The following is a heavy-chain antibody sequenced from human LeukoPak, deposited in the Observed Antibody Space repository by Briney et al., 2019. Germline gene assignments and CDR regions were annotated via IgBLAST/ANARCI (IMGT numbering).Heavy chain of an antibody. CDR3: ARARIAAAGTIEYFQH. CDR2: FDPEDGET. J-gene: IGHJ1*01. D-gene: IGHD6-13*01. V-gene: IGHV1-24*01. CDR1: GYTLTELS. Sequence: ASVKVSCKVSGYTLTELSMHWVRQAPGKGLEWMGGFDPEDGETIYAQKFQGRVTMTEDTSTDTAYMELSSLRSEDTAVYYCARARIAAAGTIEYFQHWGQGTLVTVSS.